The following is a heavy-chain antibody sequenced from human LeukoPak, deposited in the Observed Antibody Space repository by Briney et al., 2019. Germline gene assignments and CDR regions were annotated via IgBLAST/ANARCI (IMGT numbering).Heavy chain of an antibody. CDR3: ARIQGPIRELGSYYLNWVDGAFDI. CDR1: GGSISSYY. Sequence: SETLSPTCTVSGGSISSYYWSWIRQPPGKGLEWIGYIYYSGSTNYNPSLKSRVTISVDTSKNQFSLKLSSVTAADTAVYYCARIQGPIRELGSYYLNWVDGAFDIWGQGTMVTVSS. CDR2: IYYSGST. V-gene: IGHV4-59*08. J-gene: IGHJ3*02. D-gene: IGHD1-26*01.